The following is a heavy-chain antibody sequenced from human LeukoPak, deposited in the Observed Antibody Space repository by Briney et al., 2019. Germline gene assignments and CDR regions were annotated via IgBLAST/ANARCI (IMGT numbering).Heavy chain of an antibody. D-gene: IGHD6-19*01. V-gene: IGHV1-8*01. CDR3: TRGCSGRRDY. CDR2: MNPNSGNT. Sequence: GASVKVSCKASGYTFTSCDINWVRQATGQGLEWIGWMNPNSGNTGYGQSFQGRVTMTRDNSISTAYMELSNLRSEDTAIYYCTRGCSGRRDYWGQGTLVTVSS. CDR1: GYTFTSCD. J-gene: IGHJ4*02.